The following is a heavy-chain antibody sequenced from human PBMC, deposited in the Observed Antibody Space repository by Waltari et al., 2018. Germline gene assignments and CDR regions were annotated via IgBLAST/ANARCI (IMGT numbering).Heavy chain of an antibody. CDR3: ARDRDAMGYYYYGMDV. CDR2: ISSSSSYI. V-gene: IGHV3-21*01. Sequence: EVQLVESGGGLVKPGGSLSLSCAASGFTFSSYSMNWVRQAPGKGLEWVSSISSSSSYIYYEDSVKGRFTISRDNAKNSLYLQMNSLRAEDTAVYYCARDRDAMGYYYYGMDVWGQGTTVTVSS. D-gene: IGHD2-2*01. J-gene: IGHJ6*02. CDR1: GFTFSSYS.